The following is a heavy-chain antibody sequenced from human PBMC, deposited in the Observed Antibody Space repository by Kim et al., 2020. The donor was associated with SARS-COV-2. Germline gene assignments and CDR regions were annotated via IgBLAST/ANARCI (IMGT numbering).Heavy chain of an antibody. CDR3: ARDSSRTESGTSYYYYG. D-gene: IGHD1-1*01. Sequence: SETLSLTCTVSGGSVSSGSYYWSWIRQPPGKGLEWIGYIYYSGSTNYNPSLKSRVTISVDTSKNQFSLKLSSVTAADTAVYYCARDSSRTESGTSYYYYG. CDR2: IYYSGST. J-gene: IGHJ6*01. CDR1: GGSVSSGSYY. V-gene: IGHV4-61*01.